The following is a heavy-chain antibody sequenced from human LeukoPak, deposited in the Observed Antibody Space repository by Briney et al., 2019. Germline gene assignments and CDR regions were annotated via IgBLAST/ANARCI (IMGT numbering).Heavy chain of an antibody. J-gene: IGHJ4*02. V-gene: IGHV4-39*01. D-gene: IGHD3-3*01. Sequence: SETLSLTCTVSSGSISSGTFYWDWIRQTPGKGLKWIVSLIHTGGTYYNPSLRSRVTTSVDTSKNQFSLKLHSVTAADTAMYYCARRRPGYYDFWSGYQDYWGQGTLVTVSS. CDR3: ARRRPGYYDFWSGYQDY. CDR2: LIHTGGT. CDR1: SGSISSGTFY.